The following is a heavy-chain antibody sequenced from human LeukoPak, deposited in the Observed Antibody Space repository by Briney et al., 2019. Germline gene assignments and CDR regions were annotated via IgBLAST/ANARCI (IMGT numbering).Heavy chain of an antibody. CDR2: IGTAGDT. V-gene: IGHV3-13*01. CDR1: GFTFSSYD. J-gene: IGHJ4*02. CDR3: ARGIAAAGKAYYFDY. D-gene: IGHD6-13*01. Sequence: GGSLRLSCAASGFTFSSYDMHWARQATGKGLEWVSAIGTAGDTYYPGSVKGRFTISRENAKNSLYLQMNSLRAGDTAVYYCARGIAAAGKAYYFDYWGQGTLVTVSS.